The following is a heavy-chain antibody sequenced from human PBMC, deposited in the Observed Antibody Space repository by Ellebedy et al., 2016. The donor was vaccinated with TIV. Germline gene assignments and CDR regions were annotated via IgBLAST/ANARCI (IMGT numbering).Heavy chain of an antibody. Sequence: ASVKVSCXASGYTFTTYGIIWVRQAPGQGLEWMGWINPYNANTNYAQKLQGRVTMTTDTSTSTAYMELRSLRSDDTAVYYCARGKVDNGNYLPAEYFQHWGQGTLVTVSS. CDR2: INPYNANT. D-gene: IGHD1-7*01. V-gene: IGHV1-18*04. J-gene: IGHJ1*01. CDR3: ARGKVDNGNYLPAEYFQH. CDR1: GYTFTTYG.